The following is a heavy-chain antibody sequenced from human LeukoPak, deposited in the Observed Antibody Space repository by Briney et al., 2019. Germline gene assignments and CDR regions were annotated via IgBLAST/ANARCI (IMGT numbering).Heavy chain of an antibody. D-gene: IGHD5-12*01. CDR3: AKGPLRVDIVATIPAYYFDY. Sequence: GGSLRLSCAASGFTFSSYEMNWVRQAPGKGLEWVSYISSSGSTIYYADSVKGRFTISRDNAKNSLYLQMNSLRAEDTAVYYCAKGPLRVDIVATIPAYYFDYWGQGTLVTVSS. J-gene: IGHJ4*02. V-gene: IGHV3-48*03. CDR1: GFTFSSYE. CDR2: ISSSGSTI.